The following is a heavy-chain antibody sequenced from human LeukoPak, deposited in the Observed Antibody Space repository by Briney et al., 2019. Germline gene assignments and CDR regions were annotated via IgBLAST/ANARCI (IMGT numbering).Heavy chain of an antibody. CDR1: GFTFSSYS. CDR3: ARETSAPGSYLDF. J-gene: IGHJ4*02. V-gene: IGHV3-21*04. D-gene: IGHD3-10*01. Sequence: GGSLRLSCAASGFTFSSYSMNWVRQAPGKGLEWVSSISSSSSYIYYADSVKGRFTISRDNSKSTVYLQLDSLSPEDTATYYCARETSAPGSYLDFWGRGTLVIVSS. CDR2: ISSSSSYI.